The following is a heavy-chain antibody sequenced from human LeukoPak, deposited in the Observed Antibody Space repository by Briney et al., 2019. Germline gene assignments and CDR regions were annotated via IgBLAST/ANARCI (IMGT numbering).Heavy chain of an antibody. CDR3: ARVGDDILTGYSQLRVRGYYYYGMDV. D-gene: IGHD3-9*01. J-gene: IGHJ6*02. CDR1: GFTFSNYA. Sequence: GGSLRLSCTASGFTFSNYALHWVRQAPGKGLEWVANIKQDGSEKYYVESVKGRFTISRDNAKNSLYLQMNSLRAEDTAVYYCARVGDDILTGYSQLRVRGYYYYGMDVWGQGTTVTVSS. CDR2: IKQDGSEK. V-gene: IGHV3-7*01.